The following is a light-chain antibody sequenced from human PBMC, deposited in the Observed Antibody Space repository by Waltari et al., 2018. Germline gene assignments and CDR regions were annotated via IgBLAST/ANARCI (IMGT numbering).Light chain of an antibody. J-gene: IGKJ2*01. CDR2: AAS. V-gene: IGKV3-15*01. CDR1: QSVGGN. CDR3: QQYNNWPPQDA. Sequence: EIVMTQSPATLFVSAGETATLSCRASQSVGGNLAWYQQKPGQAPRLLIYAASTRATGIPGRFSGSGSGTEFTLTISSLQSEDFAIYYCQQYNNWPPQDAFGQGTKLEIK.